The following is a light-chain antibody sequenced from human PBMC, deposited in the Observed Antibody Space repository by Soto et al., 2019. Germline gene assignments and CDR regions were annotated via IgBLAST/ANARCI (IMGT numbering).Light chain of an antibody. V-gene: IGLV2-14*01. J-gene: IGLJ1*01. CDR1: NSDVGIYDF. Sequence: QSALTQPASVSGTPGQSITISCTGSNSDVGIYDFVSWYQHHPGRAPKLIVSEVSDRPSGVSNRFSGSKSGNTASLTISGLQSEDEADYYCISYTSDDVRYVFGTGTQLTVL. CDR2: EVS. CDR3: ISYTSDDVRYV.